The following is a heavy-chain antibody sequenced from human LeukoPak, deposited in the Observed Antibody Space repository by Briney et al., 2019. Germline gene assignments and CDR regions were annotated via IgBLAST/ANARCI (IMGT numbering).Heavy chain of an antibody. CDR2: INPKSGGP. CDR3: ARGRLSESSTWYNRYNWLDP. CDR1: GYNFTGYF. Sequence: GASVKVSCKASGYNFTGYFMNWVRQAPGQGLEWMGWINPKSGGPNYAQKFQGRVTMTSDTSISTAYMQLSGLRSDDTAVYYCARGRLSESSTWYNRYNWLDPWGQGTLVTVSS. V-gene: IGHV1-2*02. J-gene: IGHJ5*02. D-gene: IGHD6-13*01.